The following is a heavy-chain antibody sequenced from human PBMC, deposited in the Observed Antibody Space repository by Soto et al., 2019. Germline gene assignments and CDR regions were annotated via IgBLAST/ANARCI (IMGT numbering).Heavy chain of an antibody. CDR3: AGGSPDSQYSSSWYAVSYFDY. D-gene: IGHD6-13*01. V-gene: IGHV4-59*08. J-gene: IGHJ4*03. Sequence: SETLSLTCTVSGGSISSYYWSWIRQPPGKGLERIGYIYYNGSTNYNPSLKSRVTISVDTSKNQLSLKLSSVTAADTALYYCAGGSPDSQYSSSWYAVSYFDY. CDR1: GGSISSYY. CDR2: IYYNGST.